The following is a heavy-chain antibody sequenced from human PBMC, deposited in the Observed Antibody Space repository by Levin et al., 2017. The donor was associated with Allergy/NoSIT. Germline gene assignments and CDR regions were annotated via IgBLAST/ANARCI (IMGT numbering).Heavy chain of an antibody. J-gene: IGHJ3*01. Sequence: SGGSLRLSCEASGFTLSNNAMHWVRQAPGKGLEWVAVISYDGSNKYYADSVRGRFTMSRDNSKYTLYLQMNTLRPDDTAIYYCARDRLSLYDSSGYYSDAFDVWGPGTMVTVSS. D-gene: IGHD3-22*01. V-gene: IGHV3-30-3*01. CDR2: ISYDGSNK. CDR3: ARDRLSLYDSSGYYSDAFDV. CDR1: GFTLSNNA.